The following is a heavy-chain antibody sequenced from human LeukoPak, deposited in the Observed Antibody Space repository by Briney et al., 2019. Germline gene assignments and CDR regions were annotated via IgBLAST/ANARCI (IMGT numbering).Heavy chain of an antibody. CDR1: GGSVSSGSYY. CDR3: ARDCPLGYCSGGSCCPFDY. V-gene: IGHV4-61*01. J-gene: IGHJ4*02. CDR2: IYYSGST. D-gene: IGHD2-15*01. Sequence: KASETLSLTCTVSGGSVSSGSYYWSWIRQPPGQGLEWIGYIYYSGSTNYNPSLKSRVTISVDTSKNQFSLKLSSVTAADTAVYYCARDCPLGYCSGGSCCPFDYWGQGTLVTVSS.